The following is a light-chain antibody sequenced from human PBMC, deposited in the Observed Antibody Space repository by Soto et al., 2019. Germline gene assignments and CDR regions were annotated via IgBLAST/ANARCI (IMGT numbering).Light chain of an antibody. CDR2: GAS. CDR1: QSVSSSL. Sequence: EIVLTQSPGTLSLSPGERATLSCRASQSVSSSLLAWYQQKPGQAPRLLIHGASSRATGIPDRVSGSGSGTDFTLTISRLEPEDFAVYYCQQYGSSPWTFGQGTKVDIK. CDR3: QQYGSSPWT. J-gene: IGKJ1*01. V-gene: IGKV3-20*01.